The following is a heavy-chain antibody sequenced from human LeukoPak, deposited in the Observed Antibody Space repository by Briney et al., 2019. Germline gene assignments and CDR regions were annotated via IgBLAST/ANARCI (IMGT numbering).Heavy chain of an antibody. CDR2: INRDGSST. Sequence: GGSLRLSCAASGFTFSSYWMHWVRQAPGKGLVWVSRINRDGSSTSYADSVKGQFTSSNDTAKNTLYLQMNSLRAEDTAVYYCARGMGANYGYYWGQGTLVTVSS. D-gene: IGHD1-26*01. J-gene: IGHJ4*02. V-gene: IGHV3-74*01. CDR3: ARGMGANYGYY. CDR1: GFTFSSYW.